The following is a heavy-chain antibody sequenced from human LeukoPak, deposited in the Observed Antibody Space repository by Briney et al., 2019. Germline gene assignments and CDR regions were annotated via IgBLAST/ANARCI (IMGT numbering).Heavy chain of an antibody. CDR1: GFTFSSYS. J-gene: IGHJ4*02. CDR3: AKDDAWLQYND. Sequence: GGSLRLSCAGSGFTFSSYSMHWVRQAPGKGLEWVSSISSSSIYIYYADSLKGRFTISRDNSKNTLYLQINSLRDEDTAVYYCAKDDAWLQYNDWGQGTLVTVSS. V-gene: IGHV3-21*04. CDR2: ISSSSIYI. D-gene: IGHD5-24*01.